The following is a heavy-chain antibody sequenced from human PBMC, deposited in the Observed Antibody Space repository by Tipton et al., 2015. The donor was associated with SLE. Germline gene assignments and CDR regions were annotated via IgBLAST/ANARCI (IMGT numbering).Heavy chain of an antibody. CDR1: GDSINTMTYF. Sequence: LRLSCFVSGDSINTMTYFWSWIRQPAGKGLEWIGRISISGSTNYNPSLKSRVTISVDTSKNQFSLKLRSVSAADTAVYYCARGSTSWFPYFDNWGQGTLVTVSS. CDR2: ISISGST. CDR3: ARGSTSWFPYFDN. D-gene: IGHD6-13*01. J-gene: IGHJ4*02. V-gene: IGHV4-61*02.